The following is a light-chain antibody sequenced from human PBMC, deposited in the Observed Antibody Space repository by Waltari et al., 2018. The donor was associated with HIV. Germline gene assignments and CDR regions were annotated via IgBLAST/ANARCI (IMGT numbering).Light chain of an antibody. CDR3: QQTYRTPHT. V-gene: IGKV1-39*01. J-gene: IGKJ5*01. CDR1: QSIDNY. Sequence: DIQVTQSPSSLSASVGDRVTITCRAGQSIDNYVNWYRQPPGKAPELLVAAASDLQSGVSPRFTGSGSGTDVTLTVTNLQPADFAIYYCQQTYRTPHTFGQGTRLDIK. CDR2: AAS.